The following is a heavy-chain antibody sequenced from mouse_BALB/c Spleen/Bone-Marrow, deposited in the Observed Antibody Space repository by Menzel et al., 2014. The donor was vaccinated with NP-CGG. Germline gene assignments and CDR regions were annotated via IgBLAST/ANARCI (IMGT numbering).Heavy chain of an antibody. J-gene: IGHJ4*01. CDR1: GDSITSGY. V-gene: IGHV3-8*02. CDR3: ARSGSSGYHYYAVDY. D-gene: IGHD3-1*01. Sequence: EVKLMESGPSLVKPSQTLSLTCSVTGDSITSGYWNWIRKFPGNKLEYMGFISYSSSTYYNPSLKSRISITRDTSKNLYYLQLNSVTTEDSATYYCARSGSSGYHYYAVDYWGQGTSVTVSS. CDR2: ISYSSST.